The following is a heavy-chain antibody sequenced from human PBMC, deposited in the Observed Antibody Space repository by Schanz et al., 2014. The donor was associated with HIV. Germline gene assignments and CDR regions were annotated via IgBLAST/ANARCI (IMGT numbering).Heavy chain of an antibody. Sequence: QVQLVESGGGVVQPGRSLRLSCATSGFRFSDHGMHWVRQAPGKGLEWVALIWYHGNMTYYADSVKGRFTISRDNSKNTGERKRNKRRAEDEDVYYCARAPYTSSTRIDYWGQ. J-gene: IGHJ4*02. CDR3: ARAPYTSSTRIDY. CDR1: GFRFSDHG. D-gene: IGHD6-6*01. CDR2: IWYHGNMT. V-gene: IGHV3-33*01.